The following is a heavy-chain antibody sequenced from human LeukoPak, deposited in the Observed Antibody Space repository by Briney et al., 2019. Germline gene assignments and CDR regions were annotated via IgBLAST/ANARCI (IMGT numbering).Heavy chain of an antibody. Sequence: PSETLSLTCTVSGGSISSYYWSWIRQPPGKGLEWIGYIYYSGSTNYNPSLKSRVTISVDTSKNQFSLKLSSVTAADTAVYYCAGGRASNIVVVPAAIFDYWGQGTLVTVSS. V-gene: IGHV4-59*08. CDR2: IYYSGST. CDR3: AGGRASNIVVVPAAIFDY. D-gene: IGHD2-2*01. CDR1: GGSISSYY. J-gene: IGHJ4*02.